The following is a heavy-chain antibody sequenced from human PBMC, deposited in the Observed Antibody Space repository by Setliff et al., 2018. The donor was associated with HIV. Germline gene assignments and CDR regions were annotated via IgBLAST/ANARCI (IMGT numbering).Heavy chain of an antibody. CDR2: IKQDGSDK. CDR1: GFAFSGHQ. D-gene: IGHD6-13*01. J-gene: IGHJ4*02. CDR3: ARPIAAAGLFDS. Sequence: GGSLRLSCAASGFAFSGHQMSWVRQAPGKGLEWVAKIKQDGSDKYYVDSVEGRFTISRDNAKNSLYLQMNSLRAEDTAVYYCARPIAAAGLFDSWGQGTLVTVSS. V-gene: IGHV3-7*01.